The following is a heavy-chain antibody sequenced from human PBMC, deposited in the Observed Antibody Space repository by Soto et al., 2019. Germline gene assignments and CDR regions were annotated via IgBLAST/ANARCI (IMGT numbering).Heavy chain of an antibody. Sequence: DVQLLESGGHLVQPGGSLRLSCAASGLTFSSYAMSWVRQAPGKGLGWVSSVSAGGDMTYYSDAVKGRFTFSRYNSNNALFLKVYIVRSEDTGLSYCARGYRGGSGSPASDYYSGLDVLGQGTRVTVSS. CDR2: VSAGGDMT. CDR1: GLTFSSYA. J-gene: IGHJ6*02. D-gene: IGHD3-10*01. CDR3: ARGYRGGSGSPASDYYSGLDV. V-gene: IGHV3-23*01.